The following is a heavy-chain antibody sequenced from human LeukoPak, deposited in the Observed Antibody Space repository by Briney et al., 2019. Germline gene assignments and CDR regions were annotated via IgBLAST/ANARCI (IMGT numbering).Heavy chain of an antibody. CDR3: ARGDTSGHYFEKYYFDY. J-gene: IGHJ4*02. CDR2: ISSSSATM. CDR1: GFTFSSNA. D-gene: IGHD3-22*01. V-gene: IGHV3-48*04. Sequence: GGSLRLSCAASGFTFSSNAMNWVGQAPGKGLEWLSYISSSSATMYYADSVEGRFTISRDNAKNSLYLQMNSLRADDTAVYYCARGDTSGHYFEKYYFDYWGQGILVTGSS.